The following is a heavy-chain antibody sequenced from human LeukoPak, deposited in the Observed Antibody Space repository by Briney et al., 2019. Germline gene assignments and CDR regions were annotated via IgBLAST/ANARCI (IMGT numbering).Heavy chain of an antibody. V-gene: IGHV3-33*01. Sequence: GGSLRLSCAASGFTFSSYGMHWVRQAPGKGLEWVAVIWYDGSNKYYADSVKGRFTISRDNAKNSLFLQMDTLRAEDTAVYYCARDPYSSTWSYGMDVWGQGTTVTVSS. D-gene: IGHD6-6*01. CDR3: ARDPYSSTWSYGMDV. CDR2: IWYDGSNK. CDR1: GFTFSSYG. J-gene: IGHJ6*02.